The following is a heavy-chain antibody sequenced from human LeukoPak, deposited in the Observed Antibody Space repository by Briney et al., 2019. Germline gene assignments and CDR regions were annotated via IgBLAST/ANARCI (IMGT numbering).Heavy chain of an antibody. CDR1: GGSISTSSYY. V-gene: IGHV4-39*07. Sequence: SETLSLTCTVSGGSISTSSYYWGWIRQPPGKGLECIGNIYYSGSTYYNPSLKSRVTISVDTSKNQFSLKLSSVTAADTAVYYCARGVLDILTGYYNAFDIWGQGTMVTVSS. CDR3: ARGVLDILTGYYNAFDI. D-gene: IGHD3-9*01. J-gene: IGHJ3*02. CDR2: IYYSGST.